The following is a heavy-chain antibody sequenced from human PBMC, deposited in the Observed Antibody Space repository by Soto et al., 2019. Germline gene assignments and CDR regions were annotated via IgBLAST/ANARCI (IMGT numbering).Heavy chain of an antibody. CDR2: LYSGGST. Sequence: GGSLRLSCAASGFTVSDNYMSWVHQAPGKGLEWVSALYSGGSTYYADSVKGRFTISRDNSKNTLYLQMNSLRAEDTAVYYCARLDHGESVYFDYWGQGTLVTVSS. CDR1: GFTVSDNY. CDR3: ARLDHGESVYFDY. J-gene: IGHJ4*02. V-gene: IGHV3-53*01.